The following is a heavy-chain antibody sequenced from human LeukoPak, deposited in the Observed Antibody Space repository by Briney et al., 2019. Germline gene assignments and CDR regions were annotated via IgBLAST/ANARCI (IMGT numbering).Heavy chain of an antibody. CDR1: GGSISSGTYY. V-gene: IGHV4-61*02. Sequence: PSQTLSLTCTVSGGSISSGTYYWSWIRQPAGKGLEWIGRFYTSGSTNYNPSLKSRVTISVDTSKNQFSLKLSSVTAADTAVYYCARLGYGSGSYYSVPDYWGQGTLVTVSS. CDR2: FYTSGST. J-gene: IGHJ4*02. CDR3: ARLGYGSGSYYSVPDY. D-gene: IGHD3-10*01.